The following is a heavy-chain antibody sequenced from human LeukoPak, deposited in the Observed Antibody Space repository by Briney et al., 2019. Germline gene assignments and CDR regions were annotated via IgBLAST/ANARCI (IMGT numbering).Heavy chain of an antibody. CDR1: GGTFSSYA. J-gene: IGHJ4*02. V-gene: IGHV1-69*05. CDR3: ARGKNYDFWSGYYFLY. D-gene: IGHD3-3*01. Sequence: GASVKVSCKASGGTFSSYAISWVRQAPEQALEWMGGIIPIFGTANYAQKFQGRVTITTDESTSTAYMELSSLRSEDTAVYYCARGKNYDFWSGYYFLYWGQGTLVTVSS. CDR2: IIPIFGTA.